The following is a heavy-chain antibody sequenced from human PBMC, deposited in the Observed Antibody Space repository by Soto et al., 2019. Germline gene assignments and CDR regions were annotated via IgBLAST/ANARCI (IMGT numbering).Heavy chain of an antibody. D-gene: IGHD4-4*01. CDR2: ISSSGSTI. V-gene: IGHV3-48*03. Sequence: GGSLRLSCAASGFTFSSYEMNWVRQAPGKGLEWVSYISSSGSTICYADSVKGRFTISRDNSKNTLYLQMNSVRVEDTAVYYCARDMDSNYDGMDVWGQGTTVTVSS. J-gene: IGHJ6*02. CDR1: GFTFSSYE. CDR3: ARDMDSNYDGMDV.